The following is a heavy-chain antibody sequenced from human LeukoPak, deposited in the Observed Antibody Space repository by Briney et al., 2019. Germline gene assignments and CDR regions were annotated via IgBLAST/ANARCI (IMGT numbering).Heavy chain of an antibody. Sequence: ASVKVSCKASGFSFTGYFMHWVRQAPGQGPEWMARIDPNSGGTNYALKFQGRVTMTRDTPITTAYMDLSRLRSDDTAVYYCARGPHDTAYYFDQWGQGTLVTVSS. CDR2: IDPNSGGT. D-gene: IGHD5-18*01. V-gene: IGHV1-2*06. CDR3: ARGPHDTAYYFDQ. J-gene: IGHJ4*02. CDR1: GFSFTGYF.